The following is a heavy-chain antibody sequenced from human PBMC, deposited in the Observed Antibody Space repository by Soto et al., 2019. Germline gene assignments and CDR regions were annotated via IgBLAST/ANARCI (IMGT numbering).Heavy chain of an antibody. CDR3: ARVVAAVTVAGPFDY. CDR2: ISHDGINK. V-gene: IGHV3-30*09. J-gene: IGHJ4*02. Sequence: QVHLLESGGGVVRPGRSLRLSCTASGFIFSRYAMHWVRQAPGKGLEWVAVISHDGINKGYTDSVKGRFAISRDNSKNMLYLQMNSLRVEDTAVYYCARVVAAVTVAGPFDYWGQGTLVTASS. D-gene: IGHD6-19*01. CDR1: GFIFSRYA.